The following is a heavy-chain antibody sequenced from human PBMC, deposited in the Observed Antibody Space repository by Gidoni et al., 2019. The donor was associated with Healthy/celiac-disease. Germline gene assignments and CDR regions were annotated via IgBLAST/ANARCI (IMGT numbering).Heavy chain of an antibody. CDR3: ATHPIAVAGRLGY. D-gene: IGHD6-19*01. CDR1: SSIRGSS. Sequence: SSIRGSSWGWIRRPPGMGLECIGSIYHSGTTYYNPSLKSRVTISVATSKNQFSLKLSSVTAADTAVYYCATHPIAVAGRLGYWGQGTLVTVSS. CDR2: IYHSGTT. V-gene: IGHV4-38-2*01. J-gene: IGHJ4*02.